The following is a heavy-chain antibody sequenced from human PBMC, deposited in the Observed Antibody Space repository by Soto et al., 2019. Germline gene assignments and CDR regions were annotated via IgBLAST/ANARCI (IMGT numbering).Heavy chain of an antibody. Sequence: SETLSLTCAVSSGSISSSNWWSWVRQPPGKGLEWIGEIYHSGSTNYNPSLKSRVTISVDKSKNQFSLKLSSVTAADTAVYYCAGTYYYYYYMDVWGKGTTVTVSS. CDR2: IYHSGST. CDR3: AGTYYYYYYMDV. D-gene: IGHD1-1*01. CDR1: SGSISSSNW. V-gene: IGHV4-4*02. J-gene: IGHJ6*03.